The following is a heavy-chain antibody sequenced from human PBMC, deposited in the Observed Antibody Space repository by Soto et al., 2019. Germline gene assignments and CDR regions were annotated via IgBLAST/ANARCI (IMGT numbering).Heavy chain of an antibody. V-gene: IGHV3-23*01. CDR1: GFTFSSYA. CDR2: ISGSGGAT. D-gene: IGHD6-19*01. Sequence: EVQLLESGGGLVQPGGSLRLSCAASGFTFSSYAISWVRQAPGKGLEWVSAISGSGGATYYADSVKGRFTISRDNSKKTVYLQMNSLRGEDTAVHFCAKDQVAVAGSTFDYWGHGTRVTVSS. CDR3: AKDQVAVAGSTFDY. J-gene: IGHJ4*01.